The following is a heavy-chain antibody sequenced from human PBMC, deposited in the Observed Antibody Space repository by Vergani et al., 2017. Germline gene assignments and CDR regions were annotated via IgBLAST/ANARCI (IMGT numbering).Heavy chain of an antibody. D-gene: IGHD1-26*01. CDR3: ERSKLWFEP. CDR2: IIPILGIA. V-gene: IGHV1-69*04. J-gene: IGHJ5*02. Sequence: QVQLVQSGAEVKKPGASVKVSCKASGGTFSSYAISWVRQAPGQGLEWMGRIIPILGIAKYAQKLQGIVTITADKSTSTAYMELSSLRSEDTAVYSCERSKLWFEPWGQGTLVTVSS. CDR1: GGTFSSYA.